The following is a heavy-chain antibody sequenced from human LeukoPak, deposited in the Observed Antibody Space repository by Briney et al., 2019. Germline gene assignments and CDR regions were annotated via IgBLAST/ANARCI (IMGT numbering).Heavy chain of an antibody. D-gene: IGHD2-2*01. CDR3: AREGYCSSTSCPRSYFDY. CDR1: GYTFTSYG. CDR2: IIPIFGTA. Sequence: SVKVSCKASGYTFTSYGISWVRQAPGQGLEWMGGIIPIFGTANYAQKFQGRVTITADESTSTAYMELSSLRSEDTAVYYCAREGYCSSTSCPRSYFDYWGQGTLVTVSS. V-gene: IGHV1-69*13. J-gene: IGHJ4*02.